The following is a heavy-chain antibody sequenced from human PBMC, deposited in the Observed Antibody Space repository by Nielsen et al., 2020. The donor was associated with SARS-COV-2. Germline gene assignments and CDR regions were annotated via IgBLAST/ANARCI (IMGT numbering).Heavy chain of an antibody. Sequence: VRQAPGKGLEWVSGISWNSGSIGYADSVKGRFTISRDNAKNSLYLQMNSLRAEDTALYYCAKPYYYDSSGHRGGYYFDYWGQGTLVTVSS. CDR3: AKPYYYDSSGHRGGYYFDY. J-gene: IGHJ4*02. D-gene: IGHD3-22*01. CDR2: ISWNSGSI. V-gene: IGHV3-9*01.